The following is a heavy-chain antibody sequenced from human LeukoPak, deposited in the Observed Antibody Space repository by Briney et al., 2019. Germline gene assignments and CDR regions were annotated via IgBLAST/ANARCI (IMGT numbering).Heavy chain of an antibody. CDR2: INPSGGST. CDR1: GGTFSSYA. J-gene: IGHJ4*02. Sequence: GSSVKVSCKASGGTFSSYAISWVRQAPGQGLEWMGIINPSGGSTSYAQKFQGRVTMTRDTSTSTVYMELSSLRSEDTAVYYCATIDCSSTSCYRGWGQGTLVTVSS. V-gene: IGHV1-46*03. CDR3: ATIDCSSTSCYRG. D-gene: IGHD2-2*02.